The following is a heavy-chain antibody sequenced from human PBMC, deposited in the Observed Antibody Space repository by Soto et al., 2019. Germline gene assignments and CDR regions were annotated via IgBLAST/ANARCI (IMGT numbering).Heavy chain of an antibody. CDR1: GGTFSSYG. J-gene: IGHJ6*02. CDR3: ARAYCGGDCYSTPYYYGMDV. CDR2: IIPIFGTA. D-gene: IGHD2-21*02. V-gene: IGHV1-69*13. Sequence: SVKVSCKASGGTFSSYGMSWVRQAPGQGLEWMGGIIPIFGTANYAQKFQGRVTITADESTSTAYMELSSLRSEDTAVYYCARAYCGGDCYSTPYYYGMDVWGQGTTVTVS.